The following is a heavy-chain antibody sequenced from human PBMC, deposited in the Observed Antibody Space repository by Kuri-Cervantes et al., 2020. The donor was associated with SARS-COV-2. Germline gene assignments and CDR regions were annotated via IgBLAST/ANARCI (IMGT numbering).Heavy chain of an antibody. Sequence: SETLSLTCAVSGYSISSGYYWGWIRQPPGKGLEWIGSIYHSGSTNYNPSLKSRVTISVDTSKNQFSLKLSSVTAADTAVYYCARRPLGFDIWGQGTMVTVSS. CDR1: GYSISSGYY. CDR3: ARRPLGFDI. CDR2: IYHSGST. D-gene: IGHD6-25*01. V-gene: IGHV4-38-2*01. J-gene: IGHJ3*02.